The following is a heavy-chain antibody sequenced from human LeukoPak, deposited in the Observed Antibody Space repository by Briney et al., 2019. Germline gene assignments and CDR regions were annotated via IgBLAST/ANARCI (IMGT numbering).Heavy chain of an antibody. CDR3: ARAFVAATDYYMGV. D-gene: IGHD2-15*01. CDR1: GFTFSSHA. Sequence: GGSLRLSCAASGFTFSSHAMHWVRQAPGKGLQWMAVISYDATNEYYAESVKGRFTISRDNSKNTVYLQMDSLRPEDTAVYYCARAFVAATDYYMGVWGKGTTVTVSS. CDR2: ISYDATNE. V-gene: IGHV3-30*04. J-gene: IGHJ6*03.